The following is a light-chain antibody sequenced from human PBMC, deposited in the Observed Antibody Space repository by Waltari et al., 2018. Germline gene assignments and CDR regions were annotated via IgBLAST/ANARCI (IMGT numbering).Light chain of an antibody. CDR3: QHYNNWPPWT. J-gene: IGKJ1*01. Sequence: EIVLTQSPATLSVSPGERATLSCRASQSVSSNLAWYQQKPGQAPRLLIYGASTRATGIPARFSGSGSETDFTLTISSLQSEDFAVYYCQHYNNWPPWTFGQGTKVEIK. V-gene: IGKV3-15*01. CDR1: QSVSSN. CDR2: GAS.